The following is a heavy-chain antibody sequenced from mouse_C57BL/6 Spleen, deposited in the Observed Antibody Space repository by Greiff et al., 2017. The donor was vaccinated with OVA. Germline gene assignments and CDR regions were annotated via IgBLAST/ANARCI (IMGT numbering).Heavy chain of an antibody. CDR2: ISDGGSYT. V-gene: IGHV5-4*01. CDR3: ARDGAAGTGAWFAY. D-gene: IGHD4-1*01. Sequence: EVKLVESGGGLVKPGGSLKLSCAASGFTFSSYAMSWVRQTPEKRLEWVATISDGGSYTYYPDNVKGRFTISRDNAKNNLYLQMSHLKSEDTAMYYCARDGAAGTGAWFAYWGQGTLVTVSA. CDR1: GFTFSSYA. J-gene: IGHJ3*01.